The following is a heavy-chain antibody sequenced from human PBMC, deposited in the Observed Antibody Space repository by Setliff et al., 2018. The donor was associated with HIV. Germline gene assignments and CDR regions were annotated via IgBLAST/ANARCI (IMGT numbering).Heavy chain of an antibody. D-gene: IGHD1-26*01. V-gene: IGHV5-51*01. CDR2: IHPGDFVT. CDR3: TRRRRAPGIEDLEAY. J-gene: IGHJ4*02. CDR1: GYSFTNYW. Sequence: GESLKISCQASGYSFTNYWIGWVRQMPGKGLEWIGVIHPGDFVTRYGPSFHGQVFISADRSITTAYLQWDSLKASDTAMYYCTRRRRAPGIEDLEAYWGQGTLVTVSS.